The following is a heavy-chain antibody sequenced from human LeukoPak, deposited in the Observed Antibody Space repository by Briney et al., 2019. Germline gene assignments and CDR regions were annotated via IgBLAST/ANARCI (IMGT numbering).Heavy chain of an antibody. J-gene: IGHJ3*02. CDR1: GGSISSSSYY. CDR2: IYYSGST. D-gene: IGHD6-13*01. CDR3: ARPAWGSSWNAFDI. Sequence: KPSETLSLTCTVSGGSISSSSYYWGWIRQPPGKGLEWIGSIYYSGSTDYNPSLKSRVTISIDTSKKQFSLKMSSVTAADTAVYYCARPAWGSSWNAFDIWGRGTMVTVSS. V-gene: IGHV4-39*07.